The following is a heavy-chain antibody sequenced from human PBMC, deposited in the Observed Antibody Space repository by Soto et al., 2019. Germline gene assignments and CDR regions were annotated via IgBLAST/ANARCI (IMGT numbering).Heavy chain of an antibody. D-gene: IGHD1-26*01. CDR3: TRDQGGSYDSWFDP. CDR1: FTFSMYS. Sequence: EVQVVESGRGLVQPGGSLRLSCSFTFSMYSMNWVRQAPGKGLEWVASISSGGDYIKYADSVKGRFTISRDNAKNSVSLQMNSLRVDDTAIYFCTRDQGGSYDSWFDPWGQGTLVTVSS. CDR2: ISSGGDYI. V-gene: IGHV3-21*01. J-gene: IGHJ5*02.